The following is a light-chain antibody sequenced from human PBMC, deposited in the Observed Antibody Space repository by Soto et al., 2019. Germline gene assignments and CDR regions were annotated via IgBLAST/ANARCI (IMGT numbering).Light chain of an antibody. CDR3: QTWGTGIWV. CDR2: LNSDGSH. CDR1: SGHINYA. J-gene: IGLJ3*02. V-gene: IGLV4-69*01. Sequence: QPVLTQSPSASASLGASVKLSWTRSSGHINYAIAWHQQQPEKGPRYLMKLNSDGSHSKGDGIPDRFSGSSSGAERYLTISSLQSEDEADYYCQTWGTGIWVFGGGTKLTVL.